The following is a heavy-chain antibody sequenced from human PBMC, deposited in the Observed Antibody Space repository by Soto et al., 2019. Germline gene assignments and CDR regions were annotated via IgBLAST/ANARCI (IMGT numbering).Heavy chain of an antibody. CDR2: IFYSGST. CDR3: ARFRRVTSYYFDS. D-gene: IGHD1-26*01. J-gene: IGHJ4*02. V-gene: IGHV4-39*01. Sequence: SETLSLTCTVSGGSISSSSYYWGWIRQPPGKGLEWIGSIFYSGSTYYNPSLKNRVTISVDTSKNQFSLNLTSVTAADTAVYYCARFRRVTSYYFDSWGQGTLVTVSS. CDR1: GGSISSSSYY.